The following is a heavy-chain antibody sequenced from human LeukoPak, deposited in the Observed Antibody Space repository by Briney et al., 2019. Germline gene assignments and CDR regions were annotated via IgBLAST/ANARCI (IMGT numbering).Heavy chain of an antibody. D-gene: IGHD5-18*01. CDR2: IYPGDSDT. CDR1: GYSFTSYW. CDR3: ARHGGYSYGPYYYYYMDV. V-gene: IGHV5-51*01. J-gene: IGHJ6*03. Sequence: SGESLKISCKGSGYSFTSYWIGWVRQMPGKGLEWMGIIYPGDSDTRYSPSFQGQVTISADKSISTAYLQWSSLKASDTAMYYCARHGGYSYGPYYYYYMDVWGKGTTVTVSS.